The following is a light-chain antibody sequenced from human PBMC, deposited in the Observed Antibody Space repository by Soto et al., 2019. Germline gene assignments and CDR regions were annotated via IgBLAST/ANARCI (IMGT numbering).Light chain of an antibody. CDR3: QQANSFPYT. CDR1: XXISXX. J-gene: IGKJ2*01. Sequence: DIQMTQSPSSVSASVGDRVTITXRXXXXISXXLAWYQQKPGKAPKLLIFAASSLQSGVPSRFXXSGXGXDXXXXIXXXXPEDFATYYCQQANSFPYTFGQGTKLEIK. V-gene: IGKV1-12*01. CDR2: AAS.